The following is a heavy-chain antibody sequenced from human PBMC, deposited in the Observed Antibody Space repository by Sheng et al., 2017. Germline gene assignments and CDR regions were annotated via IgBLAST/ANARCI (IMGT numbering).Heavy chain of an antibody. CDR1: GFTFSSYA. V-gene: IGHV3-30*04. CDR3: ARDHNKDGYTYYFDY. Sequence: QVQLVESGGGVVQPGRSLRLSCAASGFTFSSYAMHWVRQAPGKGLEWVAVISYDGSNKYYADSVKGRFTISRDNSKNTLYLQMNSLRAEDTAVYYCARDHNKDGYTYYFDYWGQGTLVTVSS. CDR2: ISYDGSNK. D-gene: IGHD5-12*01. J-gene: IGHJ4*02.